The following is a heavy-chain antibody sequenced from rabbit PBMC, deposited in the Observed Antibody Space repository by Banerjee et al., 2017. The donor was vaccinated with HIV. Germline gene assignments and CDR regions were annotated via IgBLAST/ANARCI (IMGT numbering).Heavy chain of an antibody. Sequence: QQQLEESGGGLVKPGGTLTLTCKASGIDFSSYYYMCWVRQAPGKGLELIACIYTSSGSTWYASWVNGRFTISRSTSLNTVDLKMTSLTAADTATYFCARGEGYDDYGDYIPSIPYYFNLWGQGTLVTVS. D-gene: IGHD2-1*01. J-gene: IGHJ4*01. CDR3: ARGEGYDDYGDYIPSIPYYFNL. CDR1: GIDFSSYYY. V-gene: IGHV1S43*01. CDR2: IYTSSGST.